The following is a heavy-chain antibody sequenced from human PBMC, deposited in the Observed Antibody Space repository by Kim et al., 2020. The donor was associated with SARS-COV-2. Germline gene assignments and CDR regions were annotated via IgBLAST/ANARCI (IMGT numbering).Heavy chain of an antibody. CDR2: ISYDGSNK. CDR3: AKDYYGSGSYLAY. CDR1: GFTFSSYG. J-gene: IGHJ4*02. V-gene: IGHV3-30*18. D-gene: IGHD3-10*01. Sequence: GGSLRLSCAASGFTFSSYGMHWVRQAPGKGLEWVAVISYDGSNKYYADSVKGRFTISRDNSKNTLYLQMNSLRAEDTAVYYCAKDYYGSGSYLAYWGQGTLVTVSS.